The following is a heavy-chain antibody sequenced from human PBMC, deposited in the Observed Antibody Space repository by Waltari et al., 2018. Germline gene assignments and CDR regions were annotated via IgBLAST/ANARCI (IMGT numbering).Heavy chain of an antibody. CDR3: ARGYCSGGSCWSVDAFDI. J-gene: IGHJ3*02. V-gene: IGHV4-4*02. CDR2: IYHSGST. CDR1: GGSISRSNW. D-gene: IGHD2-15*01. Sequence: QVQLQESGPGLVKPSGTLSLTCAVSGGSISRSNWWSWVRQPPGKGLEWIGEIYHSGSTNYNPSLKSRVTISVDKSKNQFSLKLSSVTAADTAVYYCARGYCSGGSCWSVDAFDIWGQGTMVTVSS.